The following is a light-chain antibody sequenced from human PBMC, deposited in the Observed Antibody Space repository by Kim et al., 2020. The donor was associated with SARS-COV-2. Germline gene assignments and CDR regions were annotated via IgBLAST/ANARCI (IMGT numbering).Light chain of an antibody. CDR3: NSRDSSGNHLV. CDR2: GKN. J-gene: IGLJ3*02. V-gene: IGLV3-19*01. CDR1: SLRSYY. Sequence: SSELTQDPAVSVALGQTVRITCQGDSLRSYYASWYQQKPGQAPVLVIYGKNNRPSGIPDRFSGSSSGNTASFTITAAQAEDEADYYCNSRDSSGNHLVFG.